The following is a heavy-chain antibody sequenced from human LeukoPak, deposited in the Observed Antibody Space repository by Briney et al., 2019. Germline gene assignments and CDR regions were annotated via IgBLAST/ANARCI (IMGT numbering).Heavy chain of an antibody. CDR2: IHSDGRT. J-gene: IGHJ4*02. CDR3: ARDVGGMATGYFDY. CDR1: GLTVSSNF. V-gene: IGHV3-66*02. Sequence: TGGSLRLSCAASGLTVSSNFMSWVRQSPGKGLEWVSVIHSDGRTLYADTVKGRFTVSRDNSNDMLFLQMNSLRAEDTAVYYCARDVGGMATGYFDYWGQGTPVTVSS. D-gene: IGHD5-12*01.